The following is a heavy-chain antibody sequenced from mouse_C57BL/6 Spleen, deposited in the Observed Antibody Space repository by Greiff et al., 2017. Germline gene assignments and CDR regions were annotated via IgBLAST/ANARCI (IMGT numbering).Heavy chain of an antibody. Sequence: QVQLKQPGAELVRPGSSVKLSCKASGYTFTSYWMHWVKQRPIQGLEWIGNIDPSDSETHYNQKFKDKATLTVDKSSSTAYMQLSSLTSEDSAVYYCARMGGNYEGYFDYWGQGTTLTVSS. CDR3: ARMGGNYEGYFDY. CDR1: GYTFTSYW. J-gene: IGHJ2*01. D-gene: IGHD2-1*01. CDR2: IDPSDSET. V-gene: IGHV1-52*01.